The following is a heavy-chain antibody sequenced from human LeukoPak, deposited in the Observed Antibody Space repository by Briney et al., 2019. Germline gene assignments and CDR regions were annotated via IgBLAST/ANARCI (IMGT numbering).Heavy chain of an antibody. CDR1: GFAFSSYT. D-gene: IGHD6-19*01. CDR3: ARERLYSSGWYSYYYYYMDV. V-gene: IGHV3-48*04. CDR2: ISSSGSTI. Sequence: GGSLRLSCAASGFAFSSYTMNWVRQAPGKGVEWGSYISSSGSTIYYADSVKGRFTISRDNAKNSLYLQMNSLRAEDTAVYYCARERLYSSGWYSYYYYYMDVWGKGTTVTISS. J-gene: IGHJ6*03.